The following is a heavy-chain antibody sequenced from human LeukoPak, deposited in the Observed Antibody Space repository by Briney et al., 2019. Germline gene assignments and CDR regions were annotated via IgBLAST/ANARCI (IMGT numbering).Heavy chain of an antibody. J-gene: IGHJ5*02. CDR1: GGSFSGYY. CDR3: ARGPSTYDFWSGYPYNWFDP. CDR2: INHSGST. V-gene: IGHV4-34*01. Sequence: SETLSLTCAVYGGSFSGYYWSWIRQPPGKGLEWIGEINHSGSTNYNPSLKSRVTISVDTSKNQFSLKLSSVTAADTAVYYCARGPSTYDFWSGYPYNWFDPWGQGTLVTVSS. D-gene: IGHD3-3*01.